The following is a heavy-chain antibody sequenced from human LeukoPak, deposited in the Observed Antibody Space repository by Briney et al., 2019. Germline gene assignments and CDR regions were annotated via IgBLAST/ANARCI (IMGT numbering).Heavy chain of an antibody. D-gene: IGHD6-13*01. CDR1: GGSITNYY. J-gene: IGHJ4*02. V-gene: IGHV4-59*08. CDR3: ARHSHPHGSSWFWDY. Sequence: PSETLSLTCTVSGGSITNYYWSWIRQPPGKGLEWIGYSYYSGSTNYNPSLKSRITISVDTSKNQFSLKLSSVTAADTAVYYCARHSHPHGSSWFWDYWGQGTLVTVSS. CDR2: SYYSGST.